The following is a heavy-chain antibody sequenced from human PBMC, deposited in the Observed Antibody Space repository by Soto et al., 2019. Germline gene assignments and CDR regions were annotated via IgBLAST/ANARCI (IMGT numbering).Heavy chain of an antibody. CDR2: IYYSGST. V-gene: IGHV4-31*03. D-gene: IGHD3-3*01. CDR1: GGSISSGGHC. Sequence: PSETLSLTCTGSGGSISSGGHCWGWIRQHPGKGLEWIGHIYYSGSTYSNPSLKSRVTIPVDTSKNQFSLKLSSVTAADTAVYYCARGITIFGVVYFDYWGQGTLVTVSS. CDR3: ARGITIFGVVYFDY. J-gene: IGHJ4*02.